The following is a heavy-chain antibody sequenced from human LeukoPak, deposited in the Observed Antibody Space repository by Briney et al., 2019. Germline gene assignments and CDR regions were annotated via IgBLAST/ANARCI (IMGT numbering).Heavy chain of an antibody. D-gene: IGHD1-14*01. CDR1: GGSIRSYY. Sequence: PSETLSLTCTVSGGSIRSYYWSWIRQPPGKGLEWIGYIYYTGSSNYNPSLKSRLTISVDTSTNQFSLKLSSVTAADTAVYYCARSKVPVPEYYGLDVWGQGTTVTVSS. J-gene: IGHJ6*02. CDR3: ARSKVPVPEYYGLDV. V-gene: IGHV4-59*01. CDR2: IYYTGSS.